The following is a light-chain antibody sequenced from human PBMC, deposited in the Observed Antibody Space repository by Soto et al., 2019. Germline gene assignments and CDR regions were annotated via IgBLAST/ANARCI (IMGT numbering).Light chain of an antibody. CDR2: DAS. V-gene: IGKV3-11*01. J-gene: IGKJ2*01. CDR1: QSVSSY. CDR3: QQRFNWPRFT. Sequence: EIVLTQSPATLSLSPGERATLSCRASQSVSSYLAWYQQKPGQAPRLLIYDASNRATGIPARFSGGGSGTVFTLTLSSLVPEDFAVYYCQQRFNWPRFTFGQGTKLEIK.